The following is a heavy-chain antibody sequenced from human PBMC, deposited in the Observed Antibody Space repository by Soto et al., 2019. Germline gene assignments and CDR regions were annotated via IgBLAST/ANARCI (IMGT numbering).Heavy chain of an antibody. CDR2: IIPIFGTA. V-gene: IGHV1-69*06. Sequence: SVKVSCKASGGTFSSYPISWVLQAPGQGLEWMGLIIPIFGTANYAQKFQGRVTITADKSTSTAYMERSSLRSEDTAVYYCARDGPVNYYDSSGFFGYWGQGTLVTVSS. D-gene: IGHD3-22*01. J-gene: IGHJ4*02. CDR3: ARDGPVNYYDSSGFFGY. CDR1: GGTFSSYP.